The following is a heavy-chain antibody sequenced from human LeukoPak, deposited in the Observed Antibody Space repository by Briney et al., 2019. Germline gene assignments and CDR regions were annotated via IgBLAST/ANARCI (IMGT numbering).Heavy chain of an antibody. Sequence: GGSLRLSCAASGFTFSNNYMSWVRQTPGKGLEWVSVIYVGGSAYYADSVRGRFTISGDSSKNTLYLQMNSLRAEDTAVYYCARLKIDGTHFDYWGQGTLVTVSS. CDR2: IYVGGSA. CDR1: GFTFSNNY. D-gene: IGHD3-9*01. J-gene: IGHJ4*02. CDR3: ARLKIDGTHFDY. V-gene: IGHV3-53*01.